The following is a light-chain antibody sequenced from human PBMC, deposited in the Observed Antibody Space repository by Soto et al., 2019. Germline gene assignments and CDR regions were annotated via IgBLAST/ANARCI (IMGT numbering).Light chain of an antibody. Sequence: QSLRTQPPSPSATPGQRVTISCSGSTSNLGRSTVSWYQQFPGAAPKLLIYSNTQRPLGVPVRFSGSKPDTSASLAISGLQSEDEADYYCATWNDGVFVFGIGTKV. CDR2: SNT. CDR3: ATWNDGVFV. J-gene: IGLJ1*01. CDR1: TSNLGRST. V-gene: IGLV1-44*01.